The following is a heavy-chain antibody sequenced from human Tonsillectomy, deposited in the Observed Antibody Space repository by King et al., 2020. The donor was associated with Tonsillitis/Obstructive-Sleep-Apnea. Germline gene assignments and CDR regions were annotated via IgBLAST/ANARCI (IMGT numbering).Heavy chain of an antibody. CDR3: ARITIFGVVIADAFDI. CDR2: IYYSGST. CDR1: GGSISSGGYY. V-gene: IGHV4-31*03. Sequence: VQLQESGPGLVKPSQTLSLTCTVSGGSISSGGYYWSWIRQHPGKGLEWIGYIYYSGSTYNNPSLKSRVTISVDTSKNQFSLKLSSVTAADTAVYYCARITIFGVVIADAFDIWGQGTMVTVSS. D-gene: IGHD3-3*01. J-gene: IGHJ3*02.